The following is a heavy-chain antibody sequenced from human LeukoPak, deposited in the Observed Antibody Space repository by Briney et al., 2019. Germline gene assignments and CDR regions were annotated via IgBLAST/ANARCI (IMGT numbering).Heavy chain of an antibody. V-gene: IGHV3-21*04. J-gene: IGHJ3*02. CDR3: ARGRLGVVDAFDI. Sequence: GGSLRLSCAASGFTFSSYSMNWVRQAPGKGLEWVSSISSSGSTIYYADSVKGRFTISRDNAKNSLSLQMNSLRAEDTAVYYCARGRLGVVDAFDIWGQGTMVTVSS. CDR1: GFTFSSYS. D-gene: IGHD3-3*01. CDR2: ISSSGSTI.